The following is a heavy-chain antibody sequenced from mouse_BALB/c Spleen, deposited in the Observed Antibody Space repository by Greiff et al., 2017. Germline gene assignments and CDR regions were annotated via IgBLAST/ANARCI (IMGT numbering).Heavy chain of an antibody. CDR2: ISDGGSYT. Sequence: EVMLVESGGGLVKPGGSLKLSCAASGFTFSDYYMYWVRQTPEKRLEWVATISDGGSYTYYPDSVKGRFTISRDNAKNNLYLQMSSLKSEDTAMYYCARSYGYDEEVYFDYWGQGTTLTVSS. D-gene: IGHD2-2*01. CDR3: ARSYGYDEEVYFDY. J-gene: IGHJ2*01. CDR1: GFTFSDYY. V-gene: IGHV5-4*02.